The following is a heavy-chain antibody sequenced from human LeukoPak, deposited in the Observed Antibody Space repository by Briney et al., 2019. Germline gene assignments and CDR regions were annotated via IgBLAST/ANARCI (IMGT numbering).Heavy chain of an antibody. J-gene: IGHJ3*02. V-gene: IGHV3-53*01. CDR1: GFTVSSHY. D-gene: IGHD3-3*01. Sequence: PGGSLRLSCAASGFTVSSHYISWVRQAPGKGLEWVSIIYSGGTTYYSDSVKGRVTISRDTSKNTVYLQLSSLRAEDTAVYYCAKDETLTIFGVVIPMGAFDIWGQGTMVTVSS. CDR3: AKDETLTIFGVVIPMGAFDI. CDR2: IYSGGTT.